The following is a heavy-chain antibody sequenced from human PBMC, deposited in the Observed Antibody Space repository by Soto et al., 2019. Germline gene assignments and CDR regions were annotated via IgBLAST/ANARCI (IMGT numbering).Heavy chain of an antibody. CDR3: ARARFSYGSGHDAFDI. V-gene: IGHV3-66*01. J-gene: IGHJ3*02. CDR2: IYSGGST. D-gene: IGHD5-18*01. Sequence: PGGSLRLSCEASGFTVSNNYMSWVRQAPGKGLEWVSIIYSGGSTHYADSVKGRFTISRDSSKNTLFLQMNSLRAEDTAVYYCARARFSYGSGHDAFDIWGQGTMVTVSS. CDR1: GFTVSNNY.